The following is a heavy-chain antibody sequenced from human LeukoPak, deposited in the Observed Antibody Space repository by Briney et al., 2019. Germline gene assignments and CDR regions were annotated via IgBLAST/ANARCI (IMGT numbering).Heavy chain of an antibody. CDR3: ARGQSHYYDSSGDTDYFDN. J-gene: IGHJ4*02. Sequence: KPSETLSLTFTVSGGTICCYYWGWLRQPPGKGLEWIGYIYYSGSTNYNPSLKSRVTISVDTSKNQFSLKLSSVTAANTAVYYCARGQSHYYDSSGDTDYFDNWGQGTLVTVSS. V-gene: IGHV4-59*01. CDR1: GGTICCYY. CDR2: IYYSGST. D-gene: IGHD3-22*01.